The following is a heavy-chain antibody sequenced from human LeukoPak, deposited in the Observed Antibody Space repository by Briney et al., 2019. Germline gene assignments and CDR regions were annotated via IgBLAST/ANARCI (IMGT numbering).Heavy chain of an antibody. D-gene: IGHD2-15*01. CDR2: ISDSGGIT. CDR1: GFTFSSYP. CDR3: ARDPTGYCSGGSCYLGRFDP. Sequence: PGGSLRLSCAASGFTFSSYPMTWVRQAPGKGPEWVSFISDSGGITYYADSVKGRFTISRDNSKNTLYLQMNSLRAEDTAVYYCARDPTGYCSGGSCYLGRFDPWGQGTLVTVSS. J-gene: IGHJ5*02. V-gene: IGHV3-23*01.